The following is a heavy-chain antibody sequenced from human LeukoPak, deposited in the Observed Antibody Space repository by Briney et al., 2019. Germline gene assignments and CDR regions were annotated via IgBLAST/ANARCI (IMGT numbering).Heavy chain of an antibody. V-gene: IGHV4-39*01. Sequence: SETLSLTCTVSGGSISSGDYYWGWIRQPPGKGLEWIGSVYYSGSTYYNPSLKSRVTISVDTSKNLFSLRLSSVTAADTAIYSCARRHTIFTYYFDYWGQGTLVSVSS. D-gene: IGHD3-9*01. CDR2: VYYSGST. J-gene: IGHJ4*02. CDR3: ARRHTIFTYYFDY. CDR1: GGSISSGDYY.